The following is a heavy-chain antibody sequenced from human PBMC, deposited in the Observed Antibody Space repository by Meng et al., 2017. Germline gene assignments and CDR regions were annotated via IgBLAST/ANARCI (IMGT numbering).Heavy chain of an antibody. CDR2: INHSGST. J-gene: IGHJ4*02. CDR1: GGSFSGYY. D-gene: IGHD1-26*01. V-gene: IGHV4-34*01. CDR3: ARRKIVGATVEDY. Sequence: SETLSLTCAVYGGSFSGYYWSWIRQPPGKGLEWIGKINHSGSTNYNPSLKSRVTISVDTSKNQFSLKLSSVTAADTAVYYCARRKIVGATVEDYWGQGTLVTVSS.